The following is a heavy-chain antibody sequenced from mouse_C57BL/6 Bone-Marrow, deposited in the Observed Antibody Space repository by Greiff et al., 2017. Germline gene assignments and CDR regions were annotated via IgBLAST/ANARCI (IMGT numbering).Heavy chain of an antibody. J-gene: IGHJ2*01. Sequence: QVQLQQSGAELARPGASVKLSCKASGYTFTSYGISWVKQRTGQGLEWIGEIYPRSGNTYYNEKFKGKATRTADKSSSTAYMELRSLTSEDSAVYFCARKLGNYWGQGTTLTVSS. CDR3: ARKLGNY. CDR2: IYPRSGNT. CDR1: GYTFTSYG. V-gene: IGHV1-81*01. D-gene: IGHD4-1*01.